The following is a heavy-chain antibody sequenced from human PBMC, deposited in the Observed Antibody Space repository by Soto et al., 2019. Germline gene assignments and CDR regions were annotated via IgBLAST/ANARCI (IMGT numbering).Heavy chain of an antibody. D-gene: IGHD6-19*01. Sequence: EVQLLESGGGLVQPGGSLRLSCAASGFTFRRYAMSWVRQPPGKGLAWVSAISVSGGSPYYADSVKGRFTISRDNSKNTLYLQMNSLRAEDTAVYYGAKSQWLDPSGFDYWGQGTLVTVSS. CDR2: ISVSGGSP. J-gene: IGHJ4*02. CDR1: GFTFRRYA. CDR3: AKSQWLDPSGFDY. V-gene: IGHV3-23*01.